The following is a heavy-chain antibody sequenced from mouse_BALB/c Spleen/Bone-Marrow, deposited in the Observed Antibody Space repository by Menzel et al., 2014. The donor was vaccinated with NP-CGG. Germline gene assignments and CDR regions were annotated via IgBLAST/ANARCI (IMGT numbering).Heavy chain of an antibody. V-gene: IGHV7-3*02. Sequence: EVQVVESGGGLVQPGGSLRLSCATSGFTFTDYFMTWVRQPPGKALEWLGFICNKANGYTTEYSVTVKGRFTISRDNTQSILHLQMNTPRHEDSATYYSASNGAMDYWGQGTSVTVSS. J-gene: IGHJ4*01. CDR3: ASNGAMDY. CDR1: GFTFTDYF. CDR2: ICNKANGYTT.